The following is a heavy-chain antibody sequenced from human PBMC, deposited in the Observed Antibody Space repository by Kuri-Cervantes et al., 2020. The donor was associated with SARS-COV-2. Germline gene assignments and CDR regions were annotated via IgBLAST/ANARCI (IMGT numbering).Heavy chain of an antibody. CDR1: GGTFSSYA. D-gene: IGHD2-2*01. J-gene: IGHJ4*02. Sequence: SVKVSCKASGGTFSSYAISWVRQAPGQGLEWMGGIIPIFGTANYAQKFQGRVTITTDKSTSTAYMELSSLRSEDTAVYYCAREGSCSSTSCPSDYWGQGTLVTVSS. CDR2: IIPIFGTA. CDR3: AREGSCSSTSCPSDY. V-gene: IGHV1-69*05.